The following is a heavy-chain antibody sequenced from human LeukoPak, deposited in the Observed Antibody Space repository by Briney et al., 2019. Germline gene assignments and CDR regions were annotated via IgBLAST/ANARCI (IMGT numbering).Heavy chain of an antibody. CDR3: ARDGDIAYSSSYYFDY. D-gene: IGHD6-13*01. CDR2: IYSGGST. J-gene: IGHJ4*02. CDR1: GFIVSSNY. V-gene: IGHV3-66*01. Sequence: GSLRLSCAASGFIVSSNYMSWVRQAPGKGLDWVSVIYSGGSTYYADSVKDRFTISRDNSKNTLYLQMNSLRAEDTAVYYCARDGDIAYSSSYYFDYWGQGTLVTVSS.